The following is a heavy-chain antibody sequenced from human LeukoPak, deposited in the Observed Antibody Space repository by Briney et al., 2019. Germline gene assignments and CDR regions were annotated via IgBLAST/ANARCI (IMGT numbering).Heavy chain of an antibody. CDR2: IFYSGNT. CDR1: GGSISSSNYY. J-gene: IGHJ5*02. D-gene: IGHD3-10*01. V-gene: IGHV4-39*07. Sequence: SETLSLTCTVSGGSISSSNYYWGWIRQPPGKGLEWIGSIFYSGNTFYNPSLKSRVTISVGTSKIQFSLKLSSVTAADTAVYYCARGGYYGSGNDFRFDPWGQGTLVTVSS. CDR3: ARGGYYGSGNDFRFDP.